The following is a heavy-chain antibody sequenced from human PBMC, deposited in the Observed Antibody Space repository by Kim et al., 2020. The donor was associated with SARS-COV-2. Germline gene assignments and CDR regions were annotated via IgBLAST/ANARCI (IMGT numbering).Heavy chain of an antibody. CDR2: IYYSGST. Sequence: SETLSLTCTVSGGSISSSSYYWGWIRQPPGKGLEWIGSIYYSGSTYYNPSLKSRVTISVDTSKNQFSLKLSSVTAADTAVYYCARHVGPKQTLWIQLWFDYWGQGTLVTVSS. D-gene: IGHD5-18*01. V-gene: IGHV4-39*01. CDR3: ARHVGPKQTLWIQLWFDY. J-gene: IGHJ4*02. CDR1: GGSISSSSYY.